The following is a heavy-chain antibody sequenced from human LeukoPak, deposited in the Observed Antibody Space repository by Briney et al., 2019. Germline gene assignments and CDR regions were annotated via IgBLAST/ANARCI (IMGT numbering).Heavy chain of an antibody. CDR2: ISSSGGST. D-gene: IGHD3-22*01. J-gene: IGHJ4*02. Sequence: QPGGSLRLSCAASGFTFSSYSMSWVRQAPGKGLGWVSAISSSGGSTYYADSVKGRFTISRDNAKNSLYLQMNSLRAEDTAVYYCAREPDSSGYYYAYYFDYWGQGTLVTVSS. CDR3: AREPDSSGYYYAYYFDY. V-gene: IGHV3-23*01. CDR1: GFTFSSYS.